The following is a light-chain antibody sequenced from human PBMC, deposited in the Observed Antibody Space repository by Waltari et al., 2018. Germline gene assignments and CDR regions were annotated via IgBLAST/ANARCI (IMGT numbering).Light chain of an antibody. CDR1: QRISGY. Sequence: DIQMTQSPSSLSASVGDSVTITCRASQRISGYLNWYQQRPGQAPKLLIYAASSLESGFPSRFSGSGFGTDFTLTINSLQPEDFAVYYCQQTYSNFRTFGQGTKVDVK. V-gene: IGKV1-39*01. J-gene: IGKJ1*01. CDR3: QQTYSNFRT. CDR2: AAS.